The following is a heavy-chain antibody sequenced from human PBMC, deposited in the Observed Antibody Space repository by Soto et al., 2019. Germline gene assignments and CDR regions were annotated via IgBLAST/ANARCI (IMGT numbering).Heavy chain of an antibody. V-gene: IGHV4-39*02. Sequence: QLQLQESGPGLVKPSETLSLTCTVSGGSISSSSFYWGWVRQPPGKGLEWIRSVSHCGSTYYNPSLTSRVTISVDTSKNHFSLKLNSVTAADTAVYYCVSPYNFYFMDVWGKGTPVTVSS. J-gene: IGHJ6*03. D-gene: IGHD3-16*01. CDR3: VSPYNFYFMDV. CDR1: GGSISSSSFY. CDR2: VSHCGST.